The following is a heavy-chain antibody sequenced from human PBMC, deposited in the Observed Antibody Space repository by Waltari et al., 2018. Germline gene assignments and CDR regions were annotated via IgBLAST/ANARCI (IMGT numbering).Heavy chain of an antibody. CDR3: AEEGNTTAGLFDS. D-gene: IGHD6-25*01. CDR2: IYHSAST. J-gene: IGHJ4*02. Sequence: QVQLRESGPGLVRSSETLSLSCTVSGHSVNNDFSWAGIRQSPGCGLEWIASIYHSASTNDNSSRKSRVSISTYRSKKQFFLTLTQLTAADTAVYYCAEEGNTTAGLFDSWGQGTLVTVSS. V-gene: IGHV4-38-2*02. CDR1: GHSVNNDFS.